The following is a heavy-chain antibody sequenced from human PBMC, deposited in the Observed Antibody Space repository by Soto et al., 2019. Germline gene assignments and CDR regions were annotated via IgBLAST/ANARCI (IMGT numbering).Heavy chain of an antibody. J-gene: IGHJ5*01. CDR1: GGSFSGYY. CDR2: INHSGST. D-gene: IGHD1-7*01. Sequence: SETLSLTCAVYGGSFSGYYWSWIRQPPGKGLEWIGEINHSGSTNYNPSLKSRVTISVDTSKNQFSLKLSSVTAADTAVYYCARGHRHELYGHWFDSWGQGTLVTVSS. CDR3: ARGHRHELYGHWFDS. V-gene: IGHV4-34*01.